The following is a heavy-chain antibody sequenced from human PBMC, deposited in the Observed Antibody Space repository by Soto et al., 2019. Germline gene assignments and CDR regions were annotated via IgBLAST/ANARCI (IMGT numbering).Heavy chain of an antibody. D-gene: IGHD3-10*01. Sequence: QVQLQQWGAGLLKPSETLSLTCAVYGGSFSGYYWSWIRQPPGKGLEWIGEINHSGSTNYNPSLKSRVTISVDPSKNQSSLKLSSVTAADTAVYYCARGHYYYGSGRYYRWFDPWGQGTLVTVSS. J-gene: IGHJ5*02. V-gene: IGHV4-34*01. CDR2: INHSGST. CDR1: GGSFSGYY. CDR3: ARGHYYYGSGRYYRWFDP.